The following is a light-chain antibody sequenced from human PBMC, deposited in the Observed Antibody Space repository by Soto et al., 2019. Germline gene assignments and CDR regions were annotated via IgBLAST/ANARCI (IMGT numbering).Light chain of an antibody. V-gene: IGKV1-39*01. Sequence: DIQMTQSPSSLSASVGDRVTITCRASQGIIRYLNWYQQKPGTAPKVLIYAASNLESGVPSRFSGSGSGTDFSRTISSLETEDFALYVWQQRTIWPPNFGGGTKVE. CDR3: QQRTIWPPN. CDR1: QGIIRY. J-gene: IGKJ4*01. CDR2: AAS.